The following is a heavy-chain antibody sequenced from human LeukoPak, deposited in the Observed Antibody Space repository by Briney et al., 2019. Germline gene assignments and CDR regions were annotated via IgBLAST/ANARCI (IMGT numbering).Heavy chain of an antibody. J-gene: IGHJ6*02. CDR1: GGSITNNNYH. CDR3: ARDRLSDYDILTGYPTPYYYYGMDV. Sequence: SETLSLICTVSGGSITNNNYHWGWVRQPPGKGLEWIASIYYRGDSYYNPSLKSRVTISVDTSKNQFSLKLSSVTAADTAVYYCARDRLSDYDILTGYPTPYYYYGMDVWGQGTTVTVSS. V-gene: IGHV4-39*07. CDR2: IYYRGDS. D-gene: IGHD3-9*01.